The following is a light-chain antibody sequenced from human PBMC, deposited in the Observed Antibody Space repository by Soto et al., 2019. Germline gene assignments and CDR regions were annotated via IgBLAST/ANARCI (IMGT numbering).Light chain of an antibody. CDR1: ESVSTN. CDR3: QQYDIATG. V-gene: IGKV3-15*01. J-gene: IGKJ4*01. CDR2: AAS. Sequence: EVVMTQSPASLSVSPGERATLSCRASESVSTNLAWYQQKPGQPPRLLIYAASTRAIGIPARFSGSGSGTEFTLTISSRQSEDFAVYYCQQYDIATGFGGGTKVEIK.